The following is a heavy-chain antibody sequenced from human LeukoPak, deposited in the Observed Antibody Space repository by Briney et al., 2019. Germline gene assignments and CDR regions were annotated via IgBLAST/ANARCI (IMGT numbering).Heavy chain of an antibody. Sequence: ASVTVSCKASGYTFTGYYMHWVRQAPGQGLEWMGWINPNSGGTNYAQKFQGRVTMTRDTSISTAYMELSSLRSDDTAVYYCARDLSDYDILTGYRIHWFDPWGQGTLVTVSS. CDR1: GYTFTGYY. CDR3: ARDLSDYDILTGYRIHWFDP. V-gene: IGHV1-2*02. CDR2: INPNSGGT. D-gene: IGHD3-9*01. J-gene: IGHJ5*02.